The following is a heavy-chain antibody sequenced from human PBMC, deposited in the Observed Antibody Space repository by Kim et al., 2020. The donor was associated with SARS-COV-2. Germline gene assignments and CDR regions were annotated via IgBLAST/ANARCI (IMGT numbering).Heavy chain of an antibody. D-gene: IGHD3-10*01. CDR2: IYYSGST. CDR3: ARLDPRAVYLGNFDY. CDR1: GGSISSYY. J-gene: IGHJ4*02. V-gene: IGHV4-59*08. Sequence: SETLSLTCTVSGGSISSYYWSWIRQPPGKGLEWIGYIYYSGSTNYNPSLKSRVTISVDTSKNQFSLKLSSVTAADTAVYYCARLDPRAVYLGNFDYWGQGTLVTVSS.